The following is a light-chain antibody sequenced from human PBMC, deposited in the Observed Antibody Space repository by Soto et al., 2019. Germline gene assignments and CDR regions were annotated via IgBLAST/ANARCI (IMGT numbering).Light chain of an antibody. J-gene: IGLJ3*02. V-gene: IGLV2-8*01. Sequence: QSVLTQPPSAPGSPGQSVTISCTGTSSDIGASNFVSWYQQHPGKAPKLVIYEVTKRPSGVPDRFSGSKFGNTASLTVSGLQTEDEADYYCSSYTGSNTQVFGGGTKLTVL. CDR1: SSDIGASNF. CDR2: EVT. CDR3: SSYTGSNTQV.